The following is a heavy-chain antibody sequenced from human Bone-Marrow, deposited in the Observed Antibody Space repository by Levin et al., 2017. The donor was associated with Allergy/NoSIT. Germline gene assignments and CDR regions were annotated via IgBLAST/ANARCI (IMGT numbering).Heavy chain of an antibody. Sequence: SETLSLTCIVSGDSITGSDFLWGWVRQPAGKGLEWIGSISYSGRTYYNPSLKSLVTIDVDPSMNQFSLKLSSLTAADTAVYYCARHKSGSSSFRAISFDPWGQGTLVTVSS. CDR1: GDSITGSDFL. CDR3: ARHKSGSSSFRAISFDP. D-gene: IGHD6-6*01. V-gene: IGHV4-39*01. CDR2: ISYSGRT. J-gene: IGHJ5*02.